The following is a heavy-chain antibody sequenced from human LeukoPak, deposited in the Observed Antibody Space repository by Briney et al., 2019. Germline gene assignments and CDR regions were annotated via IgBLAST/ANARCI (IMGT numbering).Heavy chain of an antibody. Sequence: GGSLRLSCAASGFTVSSNYMSWVRQAPGKGLEWVSVIYSGGSTYYADSVKGRFTISRDNSKNTLYLQMNSLRAEDTVVYYCARETPYYDSSGYGNWGQGTLVTVSS. CDR3: ARETPYYDSSGYGN. CDR1: GFTVSSNY. D-gene: IGHD3-22*01. CDR2: IYSGGST. J-gene: IGHJ4*02. V-gene: IGHV3-53*01.